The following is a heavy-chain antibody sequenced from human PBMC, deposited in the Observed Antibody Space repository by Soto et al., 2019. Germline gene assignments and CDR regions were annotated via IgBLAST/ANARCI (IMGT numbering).Heavy chain of an antibody. CDR1: GFSLSTNGVG. D-gene: IGHD1-1*01. CDR2: FYWDDDK. Sequence: QITLKESGPTLVKPTETLTLTCTFSGFSLSTNGVGVGWIRQPPGKALEWLGLFYWDDDKRYSPSLQNRLTISKETSKNQVVLTMANMAPEDTGTYYCAYRKGAATGTGNWFVPWGQGTPVTVSS. CDR3: AYRKGAATGTGNWFVP. V-gene: IGHV2-5*02. J-gene: IGHJ5*02.